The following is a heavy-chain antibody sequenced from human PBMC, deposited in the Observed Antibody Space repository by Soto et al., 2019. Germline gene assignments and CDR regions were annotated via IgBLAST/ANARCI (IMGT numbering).Heavy chain of an antibody. CDR1: GFTFSSYA. V-gene: IGHV3-23*01. Sequence: GGSLRLSCVASGFTFSSYAMSWVRQAPGKGLEWVSAISGSGGSTYYADSVKGRFTISRDNSKNTLYLQMNSLRAEDTAVYYCAKEALDSGYDYVIGDYFDYWGKGTLVTDSS. J-gene: IGHJ4*02. CDR2: ISGSGGST. D-gene: IGHD5-12*01. CDR3: AKEALDSGYDYVIGDYFDY.